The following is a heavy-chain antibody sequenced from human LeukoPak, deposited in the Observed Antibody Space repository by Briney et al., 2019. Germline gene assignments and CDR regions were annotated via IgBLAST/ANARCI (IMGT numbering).Heavy chain of an antibody. V-gene: IGHV3-30*02. Sequence: GGSLRLSCAASGFTFSSYGMHWVRQAPGKGLEWVAFIRYDGSNKYYADSVKGRFTISRDNSKNTLYLQMNSLRAEDTAVYYCARDCGRWLQHFDYWGQGTLVTVSS. CDR1: GFTFSSYG. J-gene: IGHJ4*02. CDR2: IRYDGSNK. D-gene: IGHD5-24*01. CDR3: ARDCGRWLQHFDY.